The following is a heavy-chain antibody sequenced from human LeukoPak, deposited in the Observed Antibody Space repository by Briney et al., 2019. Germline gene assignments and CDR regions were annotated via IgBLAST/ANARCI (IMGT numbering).Heavy chain of an antibody. D-gene: IGHD4-11*01. CDR2: ISGDSVST. CDR3: AKDTKPSTITPDF. V-gene: IGHV3-43*02. CDR1: GFTFSIYW. Sequence: GGSLRLSCAASGFTFSIYWMHWVRQAPGKGLEWVSLISGDSVSTYYADSVKGRFTISRDNSKNSLYLQMNSLRTEDTAFYYCAKDTKPSTITPDFWGQGTLVTVSS. J-gene: IGHJ4*02.